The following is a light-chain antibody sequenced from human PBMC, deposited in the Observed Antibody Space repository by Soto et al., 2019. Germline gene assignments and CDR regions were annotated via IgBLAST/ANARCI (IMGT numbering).Light chain of an antibody. J-gene: IGKJ2*01. CDR1: QSVSSY. CDR3: QQYQNWPPMYA. V-gene: IGKV3-11*01. Sequence: EIVLTQSPATLSLSPGERATLSCRASQSVSSYLAWYQQKPGQAPRLLIYDASNRATGIPARFSGSGSGTDFTLTISSLEPEDFAVYYCQQYQNWPPMYAFGQGTKLEI. CDR2: DAS.